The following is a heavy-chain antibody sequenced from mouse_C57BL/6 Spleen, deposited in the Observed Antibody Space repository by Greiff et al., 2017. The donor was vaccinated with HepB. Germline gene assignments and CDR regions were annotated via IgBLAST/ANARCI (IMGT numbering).Heavy chain of an antibody. V-gene: IGHV14-1*01. D-gene: IGHD1-1*01. CDR2: IDPEDGDT. J-gene: IGHJ2*01. Sequence: EVQLQQSGAELVRPGASVKLSCTASGFNIKDYYMHWVKQRPEQGLEWIGRIDPEDGDTEYAPKFQGKATLTADTSSNTAYLQLSSRTSEDTAVYYCTTDYGSTDYIDYWGQGTTLTVSS. CDR1: GFNIKDYY. CDR3: TTDYGSTDYIDY.